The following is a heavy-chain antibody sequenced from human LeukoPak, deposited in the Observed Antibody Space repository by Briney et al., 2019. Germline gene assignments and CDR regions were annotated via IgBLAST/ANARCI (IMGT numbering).Heavy chain of an antibody. J-gene: IGHJ6*02. D-gene: IGHD3-22*01. V-gene: IGHV3-48*04. CDR1: GFTFSSYS. CDR3: ARDHYYDSSGYSYGMDV. Sequence: GGSLRLSCAASGFTFSSYSMNWVRQAPGEGLEWVSYISSSDSGDSTIYYAESVKGRFTISRDDAKNSLYLQMNSLRAEDTAVYYCARDHYYDSSGYSYGMDVWGQGTTVTVSS. CDR2: ISSSDSGDSTI.